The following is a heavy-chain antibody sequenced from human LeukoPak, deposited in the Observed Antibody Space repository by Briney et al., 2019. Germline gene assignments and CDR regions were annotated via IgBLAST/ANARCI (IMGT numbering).Heavy chain of an antibody. D-gene: IGHD2-2*01. J-gene: IGHJ4*02. Sequence: ASVKVSCKASGYTFSSYGISWVRQAPGQGLEWMGWINPNSGGANYAQKLQGRVTMTRDTSISTAYMEPSRLRSDDTAVYYCARDRTKYCSSTSCPLDYWGQGSLVTVSS. CDR1: GYTFSSYG. CDR2: INPNSGGA. CDR3: ARDRTKYCSSTSCPLDY. V-gene: IGHV1-2*02.